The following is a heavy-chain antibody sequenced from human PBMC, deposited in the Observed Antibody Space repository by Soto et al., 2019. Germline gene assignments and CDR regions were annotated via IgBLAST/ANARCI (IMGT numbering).Heavy chain of an antibody. Sequence: TLALTGTLSGGCIGSYHVSLILQSAGKGLEWIGRIDSSGTTNYNPSLKSRVTMSVDASKNHFSLNLSSVTAADTAVYYCARGPRGYVYYHGMDVWGQGTTVTVSS. D-gene: IGHD3-10*01. CDR3: ARGPRGYVYYHGMDV. V-gene: IGHV4-4*07. CDR1: GGCIGSYH. CDR2: IDSSGTT. J-gene: IGHJ6*02.